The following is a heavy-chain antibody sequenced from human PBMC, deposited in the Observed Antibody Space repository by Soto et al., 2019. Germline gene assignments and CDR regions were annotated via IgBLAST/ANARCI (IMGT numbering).Heavy chain of an antibody. CDR3: ARGFDSDFYGLDV. J-gene: IGHJ6*02. CDR1: GGSISSGGYS. Sequence: QLQLQESGSGLVRSSETLSLTCVVSGGSISSGGYSWIWIRQPPGKGLEWLGYIYHSGGTYYNQSLRSRVTISEERSKNQFSLNLISVTAADTAVYYCARGFDSDFYGLDVWGQGTTVTVSS. V-gene: IGHV4-30-2*01. D-gene: IGHD3-22*01. CDR2: IYHSGGT.